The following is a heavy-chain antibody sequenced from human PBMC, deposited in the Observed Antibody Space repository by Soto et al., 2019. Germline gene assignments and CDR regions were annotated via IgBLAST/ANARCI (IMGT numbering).Heavy chain of an antibody. V-gene: IGHV4-30-4*01. D-gene: IGHD2-15*01. CDR2: IYYSGST. J-gene: IGHJ3*02. CDR3: ARDGCRGGSCYGAFDI. CDR1: GGSISSGDYY. Sequence: SETLSLTCTVSGGSISSGDYYWSWIRQPPGKGLEWIGYIYYSGSTYYNPSLKSRVTISVDTSKNQFSLKVSSVTAADTVVYYCARDGCRGGSCYGAFDIWGRGTMVTVSS.